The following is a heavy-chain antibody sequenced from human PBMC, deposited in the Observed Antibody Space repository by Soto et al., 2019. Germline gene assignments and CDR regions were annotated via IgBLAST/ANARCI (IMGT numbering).Heavy chain of an antibody. CDR3: ARGQEGVVATH. Sequence: QVQLQQWGAGHLKPSETLSLTCAVNGGSFTGYYWSWVRQPPGKGLEWIGEIKDGGSTNYSPSLRSRVTISADTSKKQFSLKVTSVTAADTAVYYCARGQEGVVATHWDQGTLVTVSS. CDR2: IKDGGST. V-gene: IGHV4-34*01. CDR1: GGSFTGYY. D-gene: IGHD2-15*01. J-gene: IGHJ4*02.